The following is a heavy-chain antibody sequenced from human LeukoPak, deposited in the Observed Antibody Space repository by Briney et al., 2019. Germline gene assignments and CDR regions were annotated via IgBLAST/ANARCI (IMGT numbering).Heavy chain of an antibody. J-gene: IGHJ4*02. CDR2: IRSKLYGGTT. D-gene: IGHD4-17*01. CDR1: GFTFSSYA. V-gene: IGHV3-49*03. Sequence: GGSLRLSCAASGFTFSSYAMSWIRQAPGKGLEWVGFIRSKLYGGTTEYAASVRGRFTISRDDSKSIAYLQMNSLKTEDTAVYYCTRSLSDGDPFDYWGQGTLVTVSS. CDR3: TRSLSDGDPFDY.